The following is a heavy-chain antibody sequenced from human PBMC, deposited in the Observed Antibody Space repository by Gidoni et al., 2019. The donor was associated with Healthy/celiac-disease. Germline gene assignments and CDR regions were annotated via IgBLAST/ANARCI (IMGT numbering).Heavy chain of an antibody. CDR2: IKQDGSEK. CDR1: GFTFSSYW. D-gene: IGHD3-10*01. V-gene: IGHV3-7*01. CDR3: ARDGITMVRGVIKPYGMDV. Sequence: EVQLVESGGGLVQPGGSLRLSCAASGFTFSSYWMSWARQAPGKGLEWVANIKQDGSEKYYVDSVKGRFTISRDNAKNSLYLQMNSLRAEDTAVYYCARDGITMVRGVIKPYGMDVWGQGTTVTVSS. J-gene: IGHJ6*02.